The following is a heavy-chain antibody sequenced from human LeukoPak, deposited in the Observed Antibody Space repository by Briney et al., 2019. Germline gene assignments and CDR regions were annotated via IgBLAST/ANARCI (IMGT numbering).Heavy chain of an antibody. CDR3: AREPPILGMTYGMDV. Sequence: SETLSLTCTVSGGSISSYYWSWIRQPPGKGLEWIGYIYYSGSTNYNPSLKSRVTISVDTSKNQFSLKLSSVTAADTAVYYCAREPPILGMTYGMDVWGQGTTVTVSS. D-gene: IGHD1-26*01. J-gene: IGHJ6*02. CDR1: GGSISSYY. CDR2: IYYSGST. V-gene: IGHV4-59*01.